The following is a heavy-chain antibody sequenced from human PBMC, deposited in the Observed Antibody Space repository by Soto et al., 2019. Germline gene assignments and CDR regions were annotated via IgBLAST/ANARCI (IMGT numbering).Heavy chain of an antibody. CDR1: RFAVSSNY. D-gene: IGHD6-19*01. CDR2: IYGGGTT. Sequence: EVQLVESGGGLIQPGGSLRLSCAASRFAVSSNYMTWVRQAPGKGLEWVSVIYGGGTTYYADSVKGRFTISRDTSKNTLYLQMNSLRAEDTAVYYCVQTTGWPGFDFWGQGTLVTVSS. CDR3: VQTTGWPGFDF. V-gene: IGHV3-53*01. J-gene: IGHJ4*02.